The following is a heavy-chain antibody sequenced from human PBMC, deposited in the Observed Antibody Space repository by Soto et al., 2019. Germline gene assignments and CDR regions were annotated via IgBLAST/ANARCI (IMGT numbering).Heavy chain of an antibody. D-gene: IGHD2-21*02. CDR3: AKDRSSDIVVVTAILDY. J-gene: IGHJ4*02. Sequence: PGGSLRLSCAASGFTFSSYAMSWVRQAPGKGLEWVSAISGSGGSTYYADSVKGRFTISRDNSKNTLYLQMNSLRAEDTAVYYCAKDRSSDIVVVTAILDYWGQGTLVTVSS. CDR2: ISGSGGST. CDR1: GFTFSSYA. V-gene: IGHV3-23*01.